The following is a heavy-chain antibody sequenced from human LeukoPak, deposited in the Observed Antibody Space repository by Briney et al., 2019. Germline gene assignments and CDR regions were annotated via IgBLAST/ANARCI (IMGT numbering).Heavy chain of an antibody. J-gene: IGHJ6*02. CDR3: TRDANHYGGMDV. Sequence: GGSLRLSCAVSGITVSKYWMHWVRQVPGKGLVWVSRIHTDGSTTDYADSVKGRFTITRDSAKNTLYLEMNSLRVEDTAVYYCTRDANHYGGMDVWGQGTTVTVSS. V-gene: IGHV3-74*01. CDR1: GITVSKYW. CDR2: IHTDGSTT.